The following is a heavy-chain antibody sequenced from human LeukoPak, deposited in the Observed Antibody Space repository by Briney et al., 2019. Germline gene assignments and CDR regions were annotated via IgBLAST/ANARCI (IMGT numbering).Heavy chain of an antibody. V-gene: IGHV6-1*01. J-gene: IGHJ6*02. CDR1: GDSVSSNSAA. D-gene: IGHD3-10*01. Sequence: SQTLSLTCAISGDSVSSNSAAWNWIRQSPSRGLEWLGRTYYKSKWYNDYAVSAKSRITFNQDTSKNQFSPQLNSVTPEDTAVYYCAKAHWGDPSRNYYYYGMDVWGQGTTVTVSS. CDR2: TYYKSKWYN. CDR3: AKAHWGDPSRNYYYYGMDV.